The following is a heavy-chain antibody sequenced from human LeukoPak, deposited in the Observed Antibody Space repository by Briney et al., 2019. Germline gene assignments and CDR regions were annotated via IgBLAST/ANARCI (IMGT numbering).Heavy chain of an antibody. D-gene: IGHD2-21*01. V-gene: IGHV1-46*01. Sequence: GASVKVSRKASGYTFTNYYMHWVRQAPGQGLEWMGLINPTGTGTNYAQKFRGGVTMTRDTSTTTVYMELSSLTSEDTAVYYCAREEYGGYFDYWGQGTLVTVSS. CDR1: GYTFTNYY. CDR2: INPTGTGT. J-gene: IGHJ4*02. CDR3: AREEYGGYFDY.